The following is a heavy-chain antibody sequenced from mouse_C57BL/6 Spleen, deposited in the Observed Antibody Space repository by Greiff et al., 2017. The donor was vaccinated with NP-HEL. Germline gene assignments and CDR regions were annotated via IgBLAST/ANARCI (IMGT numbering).Heavy chain of an antibody. Sequence: QVTLKESGPGILQPSQTLSLTCSFSGFSLSTFGMGVGWIRQPSGKGLEWLAHIWWDDDKYYNPALKSRLTISKDTSKNQVFLNIANVDTADTATYYCARTTRLITTVVATRRGYAMDYWGQGTSVTVSS. D-gene: IGHD1-1*01. CDR2: IWWDDDK. J-gene: IGHJ4*01. V-gene: IGHV8-8*01. CDR1: GFSLSTFGMG. CDR3: ARTTRLITTVVATRRGYAMDY.